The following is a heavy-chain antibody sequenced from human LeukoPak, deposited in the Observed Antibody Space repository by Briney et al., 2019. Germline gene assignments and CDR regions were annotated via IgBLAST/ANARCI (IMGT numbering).Heavy chain of an antibody. CDR3: ARGGTPVQLERGAWFDP. V-gene: IGHV1-69*05. CDR1: GGTFSSYA. D-gene: IGHD1-1*01. CDR2: IIPIFGTA. Sequence: SVKVSCKASGGTFSSYAISWVRQAPGQGLEWMGRIIPIFGTANYAQKFQGRVTITTDESTSTAYMELSSLRSEDTAVYYCARGGTPVQLERGAWFDPWGQGTLVTVS. J-gene: IGHJ5*02.